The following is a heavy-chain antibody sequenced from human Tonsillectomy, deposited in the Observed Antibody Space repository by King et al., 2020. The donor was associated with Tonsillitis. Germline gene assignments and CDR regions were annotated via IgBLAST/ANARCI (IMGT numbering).Heavy chain of an antibody. CDR3: PRLDYYDSSDDHPANFDS. J-gene: IGHJ4*02. CDR1: GYSITTAYY. V-gene: IGHV4-38-2*01. D-gene: IGHD3-22*01. Sequence: QLQESGPGLVKPSETLSLTCAVSGYSITTAYYWGWIRQPPGKGLEWIGHFYQSGRPFYNPSLRSRVTISLDTSNNHFSLNLTSVTAADTAVYYCPRLDYYDSSDDHPANFDSWGQGTLVTVSS. CDR2: FYQSGRP.